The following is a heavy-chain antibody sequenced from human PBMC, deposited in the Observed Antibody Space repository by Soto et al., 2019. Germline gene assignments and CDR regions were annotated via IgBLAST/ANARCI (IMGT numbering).Heavy chain of an antibody. CDR2: INPNSGGT. V-gene: IGHV1-2*04. CDR3: VLYLGPVVH. CDR1: GYTFTGYY. D-gene: IGHD2-15*01. J-gene: IGHJ4*02. Sequence: QVQLVQSGAEVKKPGASVKVSCKPSGYTFTGYYMHWVRQAPGQGLEWMGWINPNSGGTNYAQKFQGWVTMTRDTSISTDYMELSRLRYDDTAVYYCVLYLGPVVHWGQGTLVTVSS.